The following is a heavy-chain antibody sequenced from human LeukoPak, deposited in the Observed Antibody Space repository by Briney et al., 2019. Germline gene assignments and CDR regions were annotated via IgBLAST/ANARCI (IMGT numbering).Heavy chain of an antibody. CDR1: GFTFSSYG. Sequence: GGSLRLSCAASGFTFSSYGMHWVRQAPGKGLEWVSYISSSGNTIYYADSVMGRFTISRDNAKNSLYLQMNSLRAEDTAVYYCTRDKNWGTLFDYWGQGTLVTVSS. D-gene: IGHD3-16*01. CDR3: TRDKNWGTLFDY. V-gene: IGHV3-48*01. CDR2: ISSSGNTI. J-gene: IGHJ4*02.